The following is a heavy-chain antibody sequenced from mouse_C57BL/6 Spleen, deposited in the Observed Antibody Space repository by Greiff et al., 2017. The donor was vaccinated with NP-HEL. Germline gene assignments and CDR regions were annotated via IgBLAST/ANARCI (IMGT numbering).Heavy chain of an antibody. CDR3: ARRGYDGYYDWYFDV. CDR1: GYSITSDY. V-gene: IGHV3-8*01. Sequence: DVKLQESGPGLAKPSQTLSLTCSVTGYSITSDYWNWIRKFPGNKLEYMGYISYSGSTYYNPSLKSRISITRDTSKNQYYLQLNSVTTEDTATYYCARRGYDGYYDWYFDVWGTGTTVTVSS. D-gene: IGHD2-3*01. J-gene: IGHJ1*03. CDR2: ISYSGST.